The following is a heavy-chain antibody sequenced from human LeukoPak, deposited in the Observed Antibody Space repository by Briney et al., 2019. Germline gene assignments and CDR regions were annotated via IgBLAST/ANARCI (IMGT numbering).Heavy chain of an antibody. D-gene: IGHD6-19*01. V-gene: IGHV3-66*01. J-gene: IGHJ3*02. CDR2: IYSGGST. Sequence: PGGSLRLSCAASGFTVSSNYMSWVRQAPGKGLEWVSIIYSGGSTYYEDSVKGRFTISRDNSENTLYLQMNSLRAEDTAVYYCARDFSRVGSSGWYGGDAFDIWGQGTMVTVPS. CDR3: ARDFSRVGSSGWYGGDAFDI. CDR1: GFTVSSNY.